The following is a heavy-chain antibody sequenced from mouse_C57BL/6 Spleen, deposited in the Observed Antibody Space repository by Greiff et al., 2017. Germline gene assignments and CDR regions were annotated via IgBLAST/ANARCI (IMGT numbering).Heavy chain of an antibody. D-gene: IGHD2-4*01. Sequence: EVQGVESGGGLVQPGGSLSLSCAASGFTFTDYYMSWVRQPPGKALEWLGFIRNKANGYTTEYSASVKGRFTISRDNSQSNLYLQMNALRAEDSSTYYWARDDYDVSVAYWGQGTLVTVSA. V-gene: IGHV7-3*01. CDR2: IRNKANGYTT. CDR3: ARDDYDVSVAY. J-gene: IGHJ3*01. CDR1: GFTFTDYY.